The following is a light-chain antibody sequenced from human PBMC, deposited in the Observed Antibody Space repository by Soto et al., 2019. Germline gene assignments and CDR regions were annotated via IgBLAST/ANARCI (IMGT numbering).Light chain of an antibody. CDR3: CSFAGSHTLYV. J-gene: IGLJ1*01. CDR2: DVN. Sequence: QSALTQPRSVSGSPEQSVTISCTGSASDVGDYNYVSWYQRHPGKAPKLVIYDVNKRPSGVPVRFSGSKSGNAASLTISGLQAEDEADYYCCSFAGSHTLYVFGTGTKLTVL. V-gene: IGLV2-11*01. CDR1: ASDVGDYNY.